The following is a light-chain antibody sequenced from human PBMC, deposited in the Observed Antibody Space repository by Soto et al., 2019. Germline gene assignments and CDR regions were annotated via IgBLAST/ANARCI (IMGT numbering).Light chain of an antibody. J-gene: IGLJ2*01. V-gene: IGLV1-40*01. Sequence: QSVLTQPPSVSGAPGQRGTISCTGTSSNIGAGYDVHWYQQLPGKAPKLLIYNNNNRPSGFPARFSASKSGSSASLAITGLQAEDEADYYCQSYDTSLSLSVFGGGTKLTVL. CDR1: SSNIGAGYD. CDR3: QSYDTSLSLSV. CDR2: NNN.